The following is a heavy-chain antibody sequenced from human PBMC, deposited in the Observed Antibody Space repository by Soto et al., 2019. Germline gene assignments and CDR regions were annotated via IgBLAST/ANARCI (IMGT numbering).Heavy chain of an antibody. V-gene: IGHV6-1*01. CDR3: AGTTSHYWYYMDV. D-gene: IGHD1-7*01. CDR2: TYYRTRWYY. J-gene: IGHJ6*03. Sequence: SQTLSLTCVISGDSVSSNSAAWNWIRQSPSRGLEWLGRTYYRTRWYYDYAVSVRSRITVNPDTSKNQFSLQLASVTPEDTAVYYCAGTTSHYWYYMDVWGKGTTVTVSS. CDR1: GDSVSSNSAA.